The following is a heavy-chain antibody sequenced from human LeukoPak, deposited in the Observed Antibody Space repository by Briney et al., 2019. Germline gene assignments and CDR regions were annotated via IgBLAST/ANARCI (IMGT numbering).Heavy chain of an antibody. J-gene: IGHJ4*02. CDR2: ISYGGSNK. D-gene: IGHD6-25*01. CDR1: GFTLSSYA. Sequence: GGSLRFSCAASGFTLSSYAMHWVRQAPGKGLEWVAVISYGGSNKYYADSVKGRFTISRDNSKNTLYLQMNSLRAEDTAVYYCAREGYRSGWPYFDYWGEGPLVTVSS. V-gene: IGHV3-30-3*01. CDR3: AREGYRSGWPYFDY.